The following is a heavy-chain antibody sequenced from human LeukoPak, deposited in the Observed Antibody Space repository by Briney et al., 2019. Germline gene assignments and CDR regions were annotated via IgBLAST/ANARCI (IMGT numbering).Heavy chain of an antibody. CDR1: GFTFSSYS. CDR3: ARDKRGSGYSINWFDP. V-gene: IGHV3-48*01. CDR2: ISSSSSTI. D-gene: IGHD3-3*01. Sequence: GGSLRLSCAASGFTFSSYSMNWVRQAPGKGLEWVSYISSSSSTIYYADSVKGRFTISRDNAKNSLYLQMNSLRAEDTAVYYCARDKRGSGYSINWFDPWGQGTLVTVSS. J-gene: IGHJ5*02.